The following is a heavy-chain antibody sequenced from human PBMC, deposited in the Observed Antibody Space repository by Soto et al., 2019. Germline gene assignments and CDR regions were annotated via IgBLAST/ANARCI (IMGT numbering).Heavy chain of an antibody. CDR1: GGTFSSYA. CDR3: ARVGYSGYDLGGRETPFLTHDS. V-gene: IGHV1-69*01. J-gene: IGHJ4*02. CDR2: IIPFFGTA. D-gene: IGHD5-12*01. Sequence: QVQLVQSGAEVKKPGSSVKVSCKASGGTFSSYAISWVRQAPGQGLEWMGGIIPFFGTANFAQKFQDRVTMTADVSTSTAYMELRSLRSEDTAVYYCARVGYSGYDLGGRETPFLTHDSWGQGTLVTVSS.